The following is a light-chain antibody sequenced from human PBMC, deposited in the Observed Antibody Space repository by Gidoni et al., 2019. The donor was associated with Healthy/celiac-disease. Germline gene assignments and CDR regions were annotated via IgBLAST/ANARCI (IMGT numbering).Light chain of an antibody. CDR3: QQYGSSSGIT. CDR2: GAS. CDR1: QSVSSSY. V-gene: IGKV3-20*01. J-gene: IGKJ5*01. Sequence: EIVLTQFPGTLSLSLGERATLSCRASQSVSSSYLAWYQQKPGQGPRLLIYGASSRATGIPDRFSGSGSGTDFTLTISRLEPEDFAVYYCQQYGSSSGITFGQGTRLEIK.